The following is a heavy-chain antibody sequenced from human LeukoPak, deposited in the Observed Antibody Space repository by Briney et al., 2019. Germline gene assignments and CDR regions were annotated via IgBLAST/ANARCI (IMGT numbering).Heavy chain of an antibody. CDR1: GFTFSSYG. CDR3: AKDRKSGYSYASLYDY. D-gene: IGHD5-18*01. CDR2: ISYDGSNK. J-gene: IGHJ4*02. V-gene: IGHV3-30*18. Sequence: QAGGSLRLSCAASGFTFSSYGMHWVRQAPGKGLEWVAVISYDGSNKYYADSVKGRFTISRDNSKNTLYLQMNSLRAEDTAVYYCAKDRKSGYSYASLYDYWGQGTLVTVSS.